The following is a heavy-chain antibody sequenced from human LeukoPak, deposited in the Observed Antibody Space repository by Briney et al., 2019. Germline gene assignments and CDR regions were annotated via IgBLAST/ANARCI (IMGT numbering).Heavy chain of an antibody. CDR2: IIPILGIA. CDR3: ARASSMAPYYFDC. V-gene: IGHV1-69*02. J-gene: IGHJ4*02. CDR1: GGTFSSYT. Sequence: SVKVSCKASGGTFSSYTISWVRQAPGQGLEWMGRIIPILGIANYAQKFQGRVTITADKSTSTAYMELSSLRSDDTAVYYCARASSMAPYYFDCWGQGTLVTVSS. D-gene: IGHD2-8*01.